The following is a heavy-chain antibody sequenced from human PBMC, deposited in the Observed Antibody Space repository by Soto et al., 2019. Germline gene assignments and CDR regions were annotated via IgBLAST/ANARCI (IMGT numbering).Heavy chain of an antibody. J-gene: IGHJ3*02. V-gene: IGHV3-30*18. CDR1: GFTFSSYG. D-gene: IGHD6-19*01. CDR2: ISYDGSNK. CDR3: AKDLSIAVAGTGAFDI. Sequence: RGSLRLSCAASGFTFSSYGMHWVRQAPGKGLEWVAVISYDGSNKYYADSVKGRFTISRDNSKNTLYLQMNSLRAEDTAVYYCAKDLSIAVAGTGAFDIWGQGTMVTVSS.